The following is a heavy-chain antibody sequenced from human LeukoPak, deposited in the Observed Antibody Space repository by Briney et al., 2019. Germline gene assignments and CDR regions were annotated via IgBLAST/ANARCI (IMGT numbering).Heavy chain of an antibody. Sequence: SETLSLTCAVYGGSFSGYYWSWIRQPPGKGLEWIGEINHSGSTNYNPSLKSRVTISVDTSKNRFSLKLSSVTAADTAVYYCARLEGEICLINWGQGTLVTVSS. D-gene: IGHD1-1*01. CDR1: GGSFSGYY. J-gene: IGHJ4*02. V-gene: IGHV4-34*01. CDR3: ARLEGEICLIN. CDR2: INHSGST.